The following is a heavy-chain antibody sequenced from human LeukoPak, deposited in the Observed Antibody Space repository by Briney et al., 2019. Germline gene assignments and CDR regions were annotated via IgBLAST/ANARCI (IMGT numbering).Heavy chain of an antibody. CDR3: ARDQRSSGSNIFDY. D-gene: IGHD1-26*01. CDR1: GGSISNDDYY. J-gene: IGHJ4*02. V-gene: IGHV4-30-4*01. Sequence: SETLTLTCTVSGGSISNDDYYWTWIRQSPGKGLEWIGYIFYRGSTYYNPSLKSRLAISVDTSKNQFSMKLTSVTAADTAIYFCARDQRSSGSNIFDYWGQGTLVTVSS. CDR2: IFYRGST.